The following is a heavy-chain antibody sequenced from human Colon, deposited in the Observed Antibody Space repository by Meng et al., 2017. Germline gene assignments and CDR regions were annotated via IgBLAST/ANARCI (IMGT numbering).Heavy chain of an antibody. Sequence: GGSLRLSCAASGFTFNNYWMTWVRQAPGKGLEWVANIKQDGSDKYYVDSVKGRFTISRDNANNSLYLQMNSLRADDTAVYYCAREEDASGNFYFDFWGQGTRVTVSS. J-gene: IGHJ4*02. CDR3: AREEDASGNFYFDF. CDR2: IKQDGSDK. D-gene: IGHD3-10*01. CDR1: GFTFNNYW. V-gene: IGHV3-7*01.